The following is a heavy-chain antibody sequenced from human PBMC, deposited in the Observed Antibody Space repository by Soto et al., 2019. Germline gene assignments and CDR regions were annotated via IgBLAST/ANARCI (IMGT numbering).Heavy chain of an antibody. CDR2: ISNDGSDQ. CDR3: ARDTRKAYSNSAGLFGYFYYGMDV. D-gene: IGHD1-26*01. V-gene: IGHV3-30-3*01. J-gene: IGHJ6*02. CDR1: GFTFSSYA. Sequence: PGGSLRLSCAASGFTFSSYAIHWVRQAPGRGLEWVSVISNDGSDQYYADSEKGRFTISRDNSKSTLFLQMNSLRAEDTAVYYCARDTRKAYSNSAGLFGYFYYGMDVWGQGTTVTVSS.